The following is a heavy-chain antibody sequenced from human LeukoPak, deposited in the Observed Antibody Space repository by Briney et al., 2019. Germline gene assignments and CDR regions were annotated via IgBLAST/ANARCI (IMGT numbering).Heavy chain of an antibody. CDR1: GGSISSGDYY. V-gene: IGHV4-30-4*01. CDR2: IYYSGST. Sequence: SETLSLTCTVSGGSISSGDYYWNWIRQPPGKGLEWYGYIYYSGSTYYNPSLKSRVTISVDTSKTQFSLRLSSVTAADAAVYYCARGLRGRSGYYFDSWGQGTLVTVSS. J-gene: IGHJ4*02. CDR3: ARGLRGRSGYYFDS.